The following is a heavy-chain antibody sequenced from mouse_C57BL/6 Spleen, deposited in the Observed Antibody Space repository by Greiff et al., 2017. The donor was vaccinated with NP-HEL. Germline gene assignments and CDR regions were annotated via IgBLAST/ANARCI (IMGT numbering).Heavy chain of an antibody. J-gene: IGHJ2*01. CDR1: GFTFSDYG. CDR3: ARIQYYGSSYGYFDY. V-gene: IGHV5-17*01. CDR2: ISSGSSTI. Sequence: DVKLVESGGGLVKPGGSLKLSCAASGFTFSDYGMHWVRQAPEKGLEWVAYISSGSSTIYYADTVKGRFTISRDNAKNTLFLQMTSLRSEDTAMYYCARIQYYGSSYGYFDYWGQGTTLTVSS. D-gene: IGHD1-1*01.